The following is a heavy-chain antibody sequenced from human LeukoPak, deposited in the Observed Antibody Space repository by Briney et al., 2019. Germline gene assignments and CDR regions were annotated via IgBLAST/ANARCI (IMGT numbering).Heavy chain of an antibody. D-gene: IGHD3-3*01. V-gene: IGHV3-23*01. CDR1: GFTFSSYA. CDR2: ISGSGGST. CDR3: ARDSSHYDFWSGYYMYFDY. Sequence: GGSLRLSCAASGFTFSSYAMSWVRQAPGKGLEWVSAISGSGGSTYYADSVKGRFTISRDNAKNSLYLQMNSLRAEDTAVYYCARDSSHYDFWSGYYMYFDYWGQGTLVTVSS. J-gene: IGHJ4*02.